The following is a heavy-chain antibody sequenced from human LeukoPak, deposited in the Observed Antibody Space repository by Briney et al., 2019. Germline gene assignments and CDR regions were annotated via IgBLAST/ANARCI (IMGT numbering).Heavy chain of an antibody. V-gene: IGHV3-48*01. Sequence: GGSLRLSCAASGFTFTSYTMNWVRQAPGKGLEWVSYITGGSGDIFYADSVRGRFTTSRDNAKNSLFLQMNSLRAEDTAVYYCYGGNSGGEFEDYWGQGTLVTVSS. J-gene: IGHJ4*02. CDR1: GFTFTSYT. CDR2: ITGGSGDI. CDR3: YGGNSGGEFEDY. D-gene: IGHD4-23*01.